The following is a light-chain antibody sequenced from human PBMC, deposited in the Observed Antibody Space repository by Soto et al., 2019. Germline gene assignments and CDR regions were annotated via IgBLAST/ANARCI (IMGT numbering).Light chain of an antibody. J-gene: IGLJ2*01. CDR1: SSDVGGYNY. Sequence: QSALTQPASVSGSPGQSITISCTGTSSDVGGYNYVSWYQQYPGKAPKLMIYDVSNRPSGVSNRFSGSKSGNTASLTISGLQAEDEADYYCSSYTTSSPHVVFGGGTQLTVL. V-gene: IGLV2-14*01. CDR3: SSYTTSSPHVV. CDR2: DVS.